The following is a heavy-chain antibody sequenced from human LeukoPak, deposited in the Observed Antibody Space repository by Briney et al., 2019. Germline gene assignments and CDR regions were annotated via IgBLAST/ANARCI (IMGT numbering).Heavy chain of an antibody. V-gene: IGHV4-59*01. CDR2: IYYSGST. CDR3: ARGVGCSSTSCRNWFDP. J-gene: IGHJ5*02. CDR1: GGSISSYY. D-gene: IGHD2-2*01. Sequence: PSETLSLTCTVSGGSISSYYWSWIRQPTGKGLEWIGYIYYSGSTNYNPSLKSRVTISVDTSKNQFSLKLSSVTAADTAVYYCARGVGCSSTSCRNWFDPWGQGTLVTVSS.